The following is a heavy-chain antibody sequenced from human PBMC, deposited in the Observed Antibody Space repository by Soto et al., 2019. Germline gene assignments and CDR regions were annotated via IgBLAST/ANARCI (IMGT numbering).Heavy chain of an antibody. CDR1: GVSISSSSYY. D-gene: IGHD3-3*01. V-gene: IGHV4-39*01. Sequence: PSETLSLTCTVSGVSISSSSYYWGWIRQPPGKGLEWIGSIYYSGSTYYNPSLKSRVTISVDTSKNQFSLKLSSVTAADTAVYYCARHGSLEVTIFGVVIIGSNWFDPWGQEPWSPSPQ. CDR2: IYYSGST. CDR3: ARHGSLEVTIFGVVIIGSNWFDP. J-gene: IGHJ5*02.